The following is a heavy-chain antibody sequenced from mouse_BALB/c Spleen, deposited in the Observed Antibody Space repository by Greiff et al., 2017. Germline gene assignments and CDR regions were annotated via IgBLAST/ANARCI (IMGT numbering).Heavy chain of an antibody. CDR1: GYTFTSYW. CDR3: ARNYRYDAEYYYAMDY. J-gene: IGHJ4*01. CDR2: IFPGTGTT. Sequence: QVQLQQSGAELVKPGASVKLSCKTSGYTFTSYWIQWVKQRPGQGLGWIGEIFPGTGTTYYNEKFKGKATLTIDTSSSTAYMQLSSLTSEDSAVYFCARNYRYDAEYYYAMDYWGQGTSVTVSS. V-gene: IGHV1S132*01. D-gene: IGHD2-14*01.